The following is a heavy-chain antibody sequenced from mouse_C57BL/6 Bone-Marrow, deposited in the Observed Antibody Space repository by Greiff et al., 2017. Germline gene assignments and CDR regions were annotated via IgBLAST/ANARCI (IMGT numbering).Heavy chain of an antibody. J-gene: IGHJ3*01. CDR3: ARDSGRGWFAF. Sequence: QVQLQQPGAELVRPGTSVKLSCKASGYTFTSYWMHWVKQRPGQGLEWIGVIDPSDSYTNYNQKFKGKATLTVDTSANTAYRQLSSLTSEDSAVDYCARDSGRGWFAFWGPGTLVNVSA. CDR1: GYTFTSYW. V-gene: IGHV1-59*01. CDR2: IDPSDSYT.